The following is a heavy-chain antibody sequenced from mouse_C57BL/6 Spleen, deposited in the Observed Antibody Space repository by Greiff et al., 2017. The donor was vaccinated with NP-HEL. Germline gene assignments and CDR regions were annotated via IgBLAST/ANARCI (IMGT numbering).Heavy chain of an antibody. CDR2: IYPGSGST. CDR3: ARGSFDY. V-gene: IGHV1-55*01. CDR1: GYTFTSYW. J-gene: IGHJ2*01. Sequence: QVQLQQPGAELVKPGASVKMSCKASGYTFTSYWITWVKQRPGQGLEWIGDIYPGSGSTNYNEKFKSKATLTLDTSSSTAYMQLSSLTSEDSAVYYCARGSFDYWGQGTTLTVSS.